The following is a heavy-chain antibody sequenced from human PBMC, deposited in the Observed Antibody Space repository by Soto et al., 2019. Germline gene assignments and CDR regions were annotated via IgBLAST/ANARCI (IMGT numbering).Heavy chain of an antibody. Sequence: AGGSLRLSCAASGFTFSSYGMHWVRQAPGKGLEWVAVISYDGSNKYYADSVKGRFTISRDNSKNTLYLQMNSLRAEDTAVYYCAKVGTAIAVYYYGMDVWGQGTTVTVS. J-gene: IGHJ6*02. V-gene: IGHV3-30*18. D-gene: IGHD5-18*01. CDR3: AKVGTAIAVYYYGMDV. CDR2: ISYDGSNK. CDR1: GFTFSSYG.